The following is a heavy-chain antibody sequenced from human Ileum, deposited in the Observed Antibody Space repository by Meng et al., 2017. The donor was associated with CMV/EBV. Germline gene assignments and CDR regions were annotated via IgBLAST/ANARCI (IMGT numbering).Heavy chain of an antibody. D-gene: IGHD1-26*01. Sequence: CVSLDFTVTVALMNWERQAPRQGLESVCRVMSASAGGAADAAAPVNGRFTVSRDDSRQTVQLKMDNLKIEDTAVYYCTTGWDQYFDFWGQGALVTVSS. V-gene: IGHV3-15*07. CDR2: VMSASAGGAA. J-gene: IGHJ4*02. CDR1: DFTVTVAL. CDR3: TTGWDQYFDF.